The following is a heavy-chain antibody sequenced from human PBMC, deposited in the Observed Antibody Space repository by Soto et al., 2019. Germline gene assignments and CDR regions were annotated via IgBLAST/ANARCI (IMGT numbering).Heavy chain of an antibody. CDR3: ARVHGP. Sequence: SETLSLTCAVSGGSIGSGGYSWSWIRQPPGKGLEWIGYIYHSGSTYYNPSLKSRVTISVDRSKNQFSLKLSSVTAADTAVYYCARVHGPWGQGTLVTVSS. J-gene: IGHJ5*02. CDR2: IYHSGST. CDR1: GGSIGSGGYS. V-gene: IGHV4-30-2*01.